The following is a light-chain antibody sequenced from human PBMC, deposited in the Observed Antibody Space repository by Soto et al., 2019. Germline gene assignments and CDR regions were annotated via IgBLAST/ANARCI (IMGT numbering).Light chain of an antibody. CDR2: EAS. J-gene: IGKJ1*01. CDR3: QQHNVWPAT. CDR1: QSVRSN. Sequence: IVMSQSPATLSVSPGERFPLSCRASQSVRSNLAWYQQKPGQAPRLLIYEASTRATGVPARFSGSGSGTEFTLTISSLQSEDFAVYYCQQHNVWPATFGQGTKVAI. V-gene: IGKV3-15*01.